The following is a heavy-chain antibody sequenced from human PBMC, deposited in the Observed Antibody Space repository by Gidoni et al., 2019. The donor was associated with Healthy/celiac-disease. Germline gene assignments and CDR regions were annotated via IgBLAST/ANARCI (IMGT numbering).Heavy chain of an antibody. CDR1: GFTFSSYA. CDR3: ANPWGLTTPHDAFDI. D-gene: IGHD3-16*01. J-gene: IGHJ3*02. Sequence: EVQLLESGGGLVQPGGSLRLSCSASGFTFSSYAMSWVRQAPGKGLEWVSASSGSGGSTYYADSVKGRFTISRDNSKNTLYLQMNSLRAEDTAVYYCANPWGLTTPHDAFDIWGQGTMVTVSS. V-gene: IGHV3-23*01. CDR2: SSGSGGST.